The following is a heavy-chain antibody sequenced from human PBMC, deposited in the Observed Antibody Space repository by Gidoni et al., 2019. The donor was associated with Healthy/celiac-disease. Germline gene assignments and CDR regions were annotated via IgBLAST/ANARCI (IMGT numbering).Heavy chain of an antibody. CDR3: AKDLAAGTGY. CDR2: ISGSSSYT. V-gene: IGHV3-11*06. J-gene: IGHJ4*02. D-gene: IGHD6-13*01. CDR1: GFTSSDYY. Sequence: VQRVEPGGGVDKTGGALRPWCAAKGFTSSDYYISWTLQDPGTGPEWVSYISGSSSYTNYADSVKGRFTISRDNAKNSLYLQVSSLRTEDTAVYYCAKDLAAGTGYWGQGTLVPVSA.